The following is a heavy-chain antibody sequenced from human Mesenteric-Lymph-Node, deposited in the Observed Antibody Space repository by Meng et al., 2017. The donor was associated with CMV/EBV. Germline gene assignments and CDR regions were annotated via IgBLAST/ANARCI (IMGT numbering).Heavy chain of an antibody. CDR3: VRRAPPGSLGNLYYFDY. V-gene: IGHV5-51*01. CDR1: YNFTDAW. J-gene: IGHJ4*02. Sequence: YNFTDAWIGWVRQMPGKGEEWMGILYPDDSDTRYSPSVQGQVNISAEKSIRAAYLKWNSMKASDTHIYICVRRAPPGSLGNLYYFDYWGQGTLVTVSS. D-gene: IGHD2-15*01. CDR2: LYPDDSDT.